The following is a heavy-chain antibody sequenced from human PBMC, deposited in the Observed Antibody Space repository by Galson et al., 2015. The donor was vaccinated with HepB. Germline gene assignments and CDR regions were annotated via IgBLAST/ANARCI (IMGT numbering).Heavy chain of an antibody. CDR2: IYSGGST. CDR3: ARAQWLGLYYYYYYGMDV. V-gene: IGHV3-53*01. D-gene: IGHD6-19*01. CDR1: GFTVSSNY. Sequence: SLRLSCAASGFTVSSNYMRWVRQAPGKGLEWVSVIYSGGSTYYADSVKGRFTISRDNSKNTLYLQMNSLRAEDTAVYYCARAQWLGLYYYYYYGMDVWGQGTTVTVSS. J-gene: IGHJ6*02.